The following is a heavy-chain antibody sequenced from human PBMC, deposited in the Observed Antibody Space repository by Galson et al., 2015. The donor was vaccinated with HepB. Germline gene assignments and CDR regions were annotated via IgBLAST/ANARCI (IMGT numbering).Heavy chain of an antibody. CDR1: GVTFSSYA. V-gene: IGHV3-23*01. CDR2: ITGSGDRT. J-gene: IGHJ6*02. Sequence: SLRLSCAASGVTFSSYAMGWVRQAPGKGLQWVSGITGSGDRTHYADCVMGRFTISRDNSKNILFLQMSSLSAEDTAIYYCVKDQDDIFSPFYGLDVWGQGTPVTVAS. D-gene: IGHD3-9*01. CDR3: VKDQDDIFSPFYGLDV.